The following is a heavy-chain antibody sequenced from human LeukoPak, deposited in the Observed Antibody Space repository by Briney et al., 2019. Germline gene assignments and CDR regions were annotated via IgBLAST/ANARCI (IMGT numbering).Heavy chain of an antibody. J-gene: IGHJ5*02. CDR2: ISSSGSTI. D-gene: IGHD5-12*01. CDR3: ARDSWLRFMGGSNWFDP. Sequence: GGSLRLSCAASGFTFSSYEMNWVRQAPGKGLEWVSCISSSGSTIYYADSVKGRFTISRDNAKNSLYLQMNSQRAEDTAVYYCARDSWLRFMGGSNWFDPWGQGTLVTVSS. V-gene: IGHV3-48*03. CDR1: GFTFSSYE.